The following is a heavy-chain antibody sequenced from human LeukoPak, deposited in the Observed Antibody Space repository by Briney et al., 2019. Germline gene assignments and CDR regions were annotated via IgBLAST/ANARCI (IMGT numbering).Heavy chain of an antibody. CDR3: ARGLEQLVFDY. CDR1: GGSFSGYY. J-gene: IGHJ4*02. V-gene: IGHV4-34*01. CDR2: INHSGST. Sequence: SETLSLTCAVYGGSFSGYYWSWISQPPGKGLEWIGEINHSGSTNYNPSLKSRVTISVDTSKNQFSLKLSSVTAADTAVYYCARGLEQLVFDYWGQGTLVTVSS. D-gene: IGHD6-6*01.